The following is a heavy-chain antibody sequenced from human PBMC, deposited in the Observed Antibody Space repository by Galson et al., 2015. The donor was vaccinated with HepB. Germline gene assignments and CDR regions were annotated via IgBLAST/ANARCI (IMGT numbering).Heavy chain of an antibody. CDR2: TYYRSKWYN. J-gene: IGHJ3*02. V-gene: IGHV6-1*01. D-gene: IGHD2-15*01. CDR1: GDSVSSNSAT. Sequence: CAISGDSVSSNSATWDWFRQSPSRGLEWLGRTYYRSKWYNDYAPFMKSRVIINPDTYMHQFSLQLNSVRPEDTAVYYCARGRSPARAFDIWGQGTMVTVSS. CDR3: ARGRSPARAFDI.